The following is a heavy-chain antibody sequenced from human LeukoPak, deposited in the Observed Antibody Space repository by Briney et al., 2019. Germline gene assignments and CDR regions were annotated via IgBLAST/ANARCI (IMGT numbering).Heavy chain of an antibody. V-gene: IGHV3-33*01. CDR3: AREYDYYDSSGYYFPPRNWFDP. CDR2: ICYDGSNK. Sequence: GGSLRLSCAASGFTFSSYGMHWVRQAPGKGLEWVAVICYDGSNKYYADSVKGRFTISRDNSKNTLYLQMNSLRAEDTAVYYCAREYDYYDSSGYYFPPRNWFDPWGQGTLVTVSS. J-gene: IGHJ5*02. D-gene: IGHD3-22*01. CDR1: GFTFSSYG.